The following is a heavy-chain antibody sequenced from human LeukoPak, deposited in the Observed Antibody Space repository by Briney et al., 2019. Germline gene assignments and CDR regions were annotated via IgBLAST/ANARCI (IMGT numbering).Heavy chain of an antibody. D-gene: IGHD2-21*02. CDR1: GFTFSSYG. Sequence: PGGSLRLSCAASGFTFSSYGMHWVRQAPGKGLEWVAVISYDGSNKYYADSVKGRFTISRDNSKNTLYLQMNSLRAEDTAVYYCAKGPGAYCGGDCYPNDYWGQGTLVTVSS. CDR2: ISYDGSNK. CDR3: AKGPGAYCGGDCYPNDY. V-gene: IGHV3-30*18. J-gene: IGHJ4*02.